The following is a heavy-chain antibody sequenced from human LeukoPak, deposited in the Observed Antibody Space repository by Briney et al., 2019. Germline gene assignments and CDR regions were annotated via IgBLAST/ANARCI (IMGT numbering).Heavy chain of an antibody. V-gene: IGHV3-30*02. CDR2: IRYDGSNK. D-gene: IGHD6-13*01. CDR3: AKGPAKLAAAGYYFDY. Sequence: PGGSLRLSCAASGFTFSSYGMHWVRQAPGKGLEWVAFIRYDGSNKYYADSVKGRFTISRDNSKNTLYLQMNSLRAEDTAVYYCAKGPAKLAAAGYYFDYWDQGTLVTVSS. J-gene: IGHJ4*02. CDR1: GFTFSSYG.